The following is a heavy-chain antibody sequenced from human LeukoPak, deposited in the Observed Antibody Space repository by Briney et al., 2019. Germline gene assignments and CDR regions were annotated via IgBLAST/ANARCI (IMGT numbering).Heavy chain of an antibody. CDR3: ARGCGDGYNSVLCAFGY. CDR1: GVSVNNYY. J-gene: IGHJ4*02. CDR2: VYYSGTT. Sequence: SETLSLTCTVSGVSVNNYYWSWIRQPPGKGLEWIGYVYYSGTTNYKPSLKSRVTISVDTSKNQFSLKVSSVTAADTAVYYCARGCGDGYNSVLCAFGYWGQGTLVTVSS. D-gene: IGHD5-24*01. V-gene: IGHV4-59*02.